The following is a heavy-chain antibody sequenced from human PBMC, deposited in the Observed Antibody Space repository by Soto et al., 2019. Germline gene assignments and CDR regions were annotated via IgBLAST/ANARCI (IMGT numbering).Heavy chain of an antibody. Sequence: QVQLVESGGGVVQPGRSLRLSCAASGFTFSSYGMHWVRQAPGKGLEWVAVISYDGSNKYYADSVKGRFTISRDNSKNTLYLQMNSLRAEDTAVYYCAKDPHIAVAGTGADYWGQGTLVTVSS. V-gene: IGHV3-30*18. CDR3: AKDPHIAVAGTGADY. CDR1: GFTFSSYG. CDR2: ISYDGSNK. J-gene: IGHJ4*02. D-gene: IGHD6-19*01.